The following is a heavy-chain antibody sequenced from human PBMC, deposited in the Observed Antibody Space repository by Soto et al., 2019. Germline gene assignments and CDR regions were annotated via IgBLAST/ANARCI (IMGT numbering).Heavy chain of an antibody. CDR3: AIIGYSSSSFDY. CDR1: GVTFPNYW. CDR2: IKQDGSTK. J-gene: IGHJ4*02. D-gene: IGHD6-6*01. V-gene: IGHV3-7*01. Sequence: EVQLVEGGGGVVQPGGSLRLSCAASGVTFPNYWMTWARQAPGKGLEWAATIKQDGSTKYYVDSLKGRVTIPRDNAKNTLYLQINSLRAEDTAVYFCAIIGYSSSSFDYWGQGTLVTVSS.